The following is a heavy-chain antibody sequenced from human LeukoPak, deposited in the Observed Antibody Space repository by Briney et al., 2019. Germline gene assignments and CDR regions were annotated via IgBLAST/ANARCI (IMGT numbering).Heavy chain of an antibody. CDR3: ARRAYYYDTNWFDP. Sequence: PSETLSLTCAVSGGSINTGAYSWSWIRQPPGKGLEWIGYIYYSGSTFYNPSLKGRVTISVDTSKNQFSLKLSSVTAADTAVYYCARRAYYYDTNWFDPWGQGTLVTVSS. CDR2: IYYSGST. J-gene: IGHJ5*02. CDR1: GGSINTGAYS. D-gene: IGHD3-22*01. V-gene: IGHV4-30-4*07.